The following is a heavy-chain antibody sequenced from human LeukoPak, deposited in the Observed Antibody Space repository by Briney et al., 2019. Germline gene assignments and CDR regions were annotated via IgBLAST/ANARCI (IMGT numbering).Heavy chain of an antibody. CDR2: ISSNGGST. D-gene: IGHD5-24*01. V-gene: IGHV3-64*01. CDR3: ARGFPSPDKRPC. CDR1: GFTFSSYA. Sequence: RAGGSLRLSCAASGFTFSSYAMHWVRQAPGKGLEYVSAISSNGGSTYYANSVKGRFTISRDNSKNTLYLQVGSLRAEDMAVNYCARGFPSPDKRPCWGQGTLVTVSS. J-gene: IGHJ4*02.